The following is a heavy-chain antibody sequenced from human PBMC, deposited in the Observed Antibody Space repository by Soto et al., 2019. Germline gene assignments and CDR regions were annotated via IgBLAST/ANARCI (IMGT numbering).Heavy chain of an antibody. CDR2: IYNSGIT. CDR1: GGSISSGDYS. V-gene: IGHV4-30-4*01. D-gene: IGHD3-3*01. CDR3: ARGVTVFGLVSRFWFDP. Sequence: SETLSLTCTVSGGSISSGDYSWSWVRQSPGKGLEWIGHIYNSGITYYNTSLKNRVVISIDTSRKQISLRLNSLTAADSSLYFCARGVTVFGLVSRFWFDPWGQGTVVTVSS. J-gene: IGHJ5*02.